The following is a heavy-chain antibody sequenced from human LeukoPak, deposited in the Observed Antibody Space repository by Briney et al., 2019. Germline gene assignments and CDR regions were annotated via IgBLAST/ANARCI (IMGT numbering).Heavy chain of an antibody. CDR1: GFTFSSYA. CDR3: AKLMVRGVISDNWFDP. V-gene: IGHV3-23*01. Sequence: AGGSLRLSSAASGFTFSSYAISWVRQAPGKGLEWVSAISGSGGSTYYADSVKGRFTISRDNSKNTLYLQMNSLRAEDTAVYYCAKLMVRGVISDNWFDPWGQGTLVTVSS. D-gene: IGHD3-10*01. J-gene: IGHJ5*02. CDR2: ISGSGGST.